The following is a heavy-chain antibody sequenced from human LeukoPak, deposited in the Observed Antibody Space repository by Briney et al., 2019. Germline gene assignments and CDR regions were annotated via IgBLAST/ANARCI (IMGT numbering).Heavy chain of an antibody. CDR1: GYTFTTYG. CDR3: ARDRMDTGTYFDY. Sequence: ASVKVSCRSSGYTFTTYGITWVRQAPGQGLEWMGWISTYNGNTNYAQKLQGRVTMTTDTSTSTAYMELRCLSSDDTAMYYCARDRMDTGTYFDYWGQGTLVTVSS. D-gene: IGHD5-18*01. J-gene: IGHJ4*02. CDR2: ISTYNGNT. V-gene: IGHV1-18*01.